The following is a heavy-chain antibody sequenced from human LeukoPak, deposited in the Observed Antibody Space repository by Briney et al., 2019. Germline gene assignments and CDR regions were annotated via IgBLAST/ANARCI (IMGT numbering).Heavy chain of an antibody. Sequence: SETLSLTCGVSGGSISSSNWWSWVRQPPGKGLEWIGEIYHSGSTNYNPSLKSRVTISVDKSKNQFSLKLSSVTAADTAVYYCARLGSYWYFDLWGRGNLVTVSS. CDR3: ARLGSYWYFDL. D-gene: IGHD3-10*01. CDR1: GGSISSSNW. V-gene: IGHV4-4*02. J-gene: IGHJ2*01. CDR2: IYHSGST.